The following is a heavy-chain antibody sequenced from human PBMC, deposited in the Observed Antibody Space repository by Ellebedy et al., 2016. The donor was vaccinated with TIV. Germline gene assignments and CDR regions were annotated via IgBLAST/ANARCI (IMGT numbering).Heavy chain of an antibody. CDR3: ARIVYCSTASCSGAFDI. CDR1: GDSISSNNW. D-gene: IGHD2-2*01. CDR2: TYESGGI. V-gene: IGHV4-28*05. Sequence: MPSETLSLTCAVSGDSISSNNWWGWIRQPPGKGREWIRYTYESGGIYYNPSLKTRVTMSVDTSKNQFSLKLSSVTAVDTALYYCARIVYCSTASCSGAFDIWGQGTMVTVSS. J-gene: IGHJ3*02.